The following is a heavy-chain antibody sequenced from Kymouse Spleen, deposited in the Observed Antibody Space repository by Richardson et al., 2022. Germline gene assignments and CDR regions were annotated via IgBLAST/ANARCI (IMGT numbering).Heavy chain of an antibody. Sequence: EVQLVESGGGLVQPGRSLRLSCAASGFTFDDYAMHWVRQAPGKGLEWVSGISWNSGSIGYADSVKGRFTISRDNAKNSLYLQMNSLRAEDTALYYCAKDRGSGSYYGMDVWGQGTTVTVSS. CDR1: GFTFDDYA. J-gene: IGHJ6*02. D-gene: IGHD3-10*01. V-gene: IGHV3-9*01. CDR3: AKDRGSGSYYGMDV. CDR2: ISWNSGSI.